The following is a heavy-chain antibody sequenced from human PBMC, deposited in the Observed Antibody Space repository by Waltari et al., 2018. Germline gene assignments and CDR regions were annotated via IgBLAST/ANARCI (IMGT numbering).Heavy chain of an antibody. Sequence: QVQLVESGGGVVQPGRSLRLSCAASGFTFLSYAMHWVRQAPGQGLEWVAVISYDGSNKYYADSVKGRFTISRDNSKNTLYLQMNSLRAEDTAVYYCARDGSKPPVLWFGPFDPWGQGTLVTVSS. CDR2: ISYDGSNK. CDR1: GFTFLSYA. J-gene: IGHJ5*02. D-gene: IGHD3-10*01. V-gene: IGHV3-30*04. CDR3: ARDGSKPPVLWFGPFDP.